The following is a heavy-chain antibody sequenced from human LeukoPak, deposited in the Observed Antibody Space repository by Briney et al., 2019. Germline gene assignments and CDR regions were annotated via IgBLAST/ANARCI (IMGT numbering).Heavy chain of an antibody. V-gene: IGHV1-69*04. D-gene: IGHD3-22*01. CDR3: ARAPDYYDSSGYKANRFDP. J-gene: IGHJ5*02. CDR2: IIPILGIA. Sequence: ASVKVSCKASGGTFSSYAISWVRQAPGQGLEWMGRIIPILGIANYAQKFQGRVTITADKSTSTAYMELSSLRSEDTAVYYCARAPDYYDSSGYKANRFDPWGQGTLVTVSS. CDR1: GGTFSSYA.